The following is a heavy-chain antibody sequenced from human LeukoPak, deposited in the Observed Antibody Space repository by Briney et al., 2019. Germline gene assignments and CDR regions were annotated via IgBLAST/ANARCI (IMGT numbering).Heavy chain of an antibody. Sequence: PMASVKVSCKASGGTFSSYTISWVRQAPGQGLERMGRIIPILGIANYAQKFQGRVTITADKSTSTAYMELSSLRSEDTAVYYCARAYCSGGSCYFDYWGQGTLVTVSS. CDR2: IIPILGIA. D-gene: IGHD2-15*01. CDR3: ARAYCSGGSCYFDY. J-gene: IGHJ4*02. CDR1: GGTFSSYT. V-gene: IGHV1-69*02.